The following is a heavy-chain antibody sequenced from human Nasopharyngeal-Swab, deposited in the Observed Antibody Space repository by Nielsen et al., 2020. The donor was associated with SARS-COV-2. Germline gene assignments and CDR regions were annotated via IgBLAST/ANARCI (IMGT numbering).Heavy chain of an antibody. D-gene: IGHD1-26*01. Sequence: PLRLSCAASGFTFDDYAMHWVRQAPGKGLEWVSGISWNSGSTGYADSVKGRFTISRDNAKNSLYLQMNSLRAEDTALYYCAKNSGSYMGRSAFDIWGQGTMVTVSS. CDR1: GFTFDDYA. J-gene: IGHJ3*02. V-gene: IGHV3-9*01. CDR3: AKNSGSYMGRSAFDI. CDR2: ISWNSGST.